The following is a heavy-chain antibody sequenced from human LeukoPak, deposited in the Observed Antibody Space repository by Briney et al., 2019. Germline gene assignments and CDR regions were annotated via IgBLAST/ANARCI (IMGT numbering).Heavy chain of an antibody. J-gene: IGHJ4*02. Sequence: SETLSLTCTVSGGSISSYYWSWIRQPAGKRLEWIGRVYTSGNTDYNPSLKSRVSMSLDSSNNQFSLKPYSVTAADTAVYYCAKAAVSSRSPGPFDSWGQGTLVTVSS. CDR3: AKAAVSSRSPGPFDS. D-gene: IGHD6-6*01. V-gene: IGHV4-4*07. CDR2: VYTSGNT. CDR1: GGSISSYY.